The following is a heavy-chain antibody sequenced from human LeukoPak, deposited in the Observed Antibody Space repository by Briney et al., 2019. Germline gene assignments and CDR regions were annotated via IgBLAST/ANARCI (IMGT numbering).Heavy chain of an antibody. Sequence: SETLSLTCTVSGGSISSSSYYWGWIRQPPGKGLEWIGSMYSSGSTYYNPSLKSRVTISVDTSKNQFSLKLSPVTAADTAVYYCARDLEGVTGTLSAFDIWGQGTMVTVSS. J-gene: IGHJ3*02. CDR2: MYSSGST. CDR3: ARDLEGVTGTLSAFDI. D-gene: IGHD2-21*02. V-gene: IGHV4-39*07. CDR1: GGSISSSSYY.